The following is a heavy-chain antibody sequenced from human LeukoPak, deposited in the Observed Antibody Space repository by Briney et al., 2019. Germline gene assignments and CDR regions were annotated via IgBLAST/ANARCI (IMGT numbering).Heavy chain of an antibody. V-gene: IGHV3-23*01. CDR2: IFPSGGEI. J-gene: IGHJ4*02. Sequence: GGSLRLSCAASGFTFSTFAMIWVRQPPGKGLEWVSSIFPSGGEIHYADSVKGRFTISRDSSKNTLYLQMNSLRAEDTALYYCAKDGMYSSSSSYYFDYWGQGTLVTVSS. CDR3: AKDGMYSSSSSYYFDY. D-gene: IGHD6-6*01. CDR1: GFTFSTFA.